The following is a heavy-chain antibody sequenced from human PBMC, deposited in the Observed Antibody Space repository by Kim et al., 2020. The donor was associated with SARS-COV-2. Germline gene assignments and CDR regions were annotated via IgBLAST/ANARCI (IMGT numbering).Heavy chain of an antibody. CDR3: ARGQTPQARHYGMDV. J-gene: IGHJ6*02. CDR2: ISAAGNDV. CDR1: GFIFSGYT. Sequence: GGSLRLSCAASGFIFSGYTMNWVRQAPGKGLEWVSHISAAGNDVYYADSVRGRFTIARDNAKNSLSLQVNSLRDEDTAVYYCARGQTPQARHYGMDVWGQGTTVTVSS. V-gene: IGHV3-48*02. D-gene: IGHD6-6*01.